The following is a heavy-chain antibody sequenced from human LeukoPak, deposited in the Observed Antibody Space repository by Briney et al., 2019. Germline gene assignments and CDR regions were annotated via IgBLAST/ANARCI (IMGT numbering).Heavy chain of an antibody. D-gene: IGHD2-2*01. J-gene: IGHJ5*02. CDR3: ASSSTSYLNWFDP. V-gene: IGHV3-21*01. CDR2: ISSSSSYI. CDR1: GFTFSSYS. Sequence: GRSLRLSCAASGFTFSSYSMNWVRQAPGKGLEWVSSISSSSSYIYYADSVKGRFTISRDNAKNSLYLQMNSLRAEDTAVYYCASSSTSYLNWFDPWGQGTLVTVSS.